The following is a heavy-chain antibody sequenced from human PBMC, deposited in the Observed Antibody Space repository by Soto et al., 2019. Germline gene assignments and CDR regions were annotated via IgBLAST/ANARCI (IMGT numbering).Heavy chain of an antibody. D-gene: IGHD6-13*01. CDR3: ARVGAAAGQRYFDY. CDR1: GGSFSGYY. J-gene: IGHJ4*02. Sequence: SETLSLTCAVYGGSFSGYYWSWIRQPPGKGLEWIGEINHSGSTNYNPSLKSRVTISVDTSKNQFSLKLSSVTAADTAVYYCARVGAAAGQRYFDYWGQGTLVTVSS. CDR2: INHSGST. V-gene: IGHV4-34*01.